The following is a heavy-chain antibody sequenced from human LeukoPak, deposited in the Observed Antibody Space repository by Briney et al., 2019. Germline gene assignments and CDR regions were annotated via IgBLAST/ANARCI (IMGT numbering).Heavy chain of an antibody. Sequence: PGGSLRLSCAASGFTVGNNYMSWLRQAPGKGPEWVSVIYSDGSTYYADSVKGRFTISRDNAKNTVYLQMNSLRAEDTAVYYCVRDLTWGQGTLVTVSS. J-gene: IGHJ1*01. CDR2: IYSDGST. V-gene: IGHV3-53*01. CDR1: GFTVGNNY. CDR3: VRDLT.